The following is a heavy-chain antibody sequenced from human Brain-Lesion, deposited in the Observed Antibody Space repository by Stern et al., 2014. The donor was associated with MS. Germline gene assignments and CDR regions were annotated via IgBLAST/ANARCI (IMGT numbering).Heavy chain of an antibody. CDR3: ARVDCSGTNCFYYYDGMDV. J-gene: IGHJ6*02. CDR2: ICVGNSNI. V-gene: IGHV3-21*02. Sequence: EVQLVESGGGLVKPGGSLRLSCEASGFTFNSYSMNWVRQAPGKGLEWVSSICVGNSNIYYAASVKGRVTISGDNAKHSLFLQMNSLRAEDTGVYYCARVDCSGTNCFYYYDGMDVWGQGTTVTVSS. CDR1: GFTFNSYS. D-gene: IGHD2-2*01.